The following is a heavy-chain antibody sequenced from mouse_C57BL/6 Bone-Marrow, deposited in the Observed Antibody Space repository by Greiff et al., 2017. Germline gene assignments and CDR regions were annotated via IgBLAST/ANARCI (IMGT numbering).Heavy chain of an antibody. CDR2: IYPGSGST. CDR1: GYTFTSYW. Sequence: VQLQQSGAELARPGASVKLSCKASGYTFTSYWITWVKQRPGQGLEWIGDIYPGSGSTNYNEKFKSKATLTVDTSSSTAYMQLSSLTSEDSAVYYCARPLHYWGQGTTLTVSS. V-gene: IGHV1-55*01. CDR3: ARPLHY. J-gene: IGHJ2*01.